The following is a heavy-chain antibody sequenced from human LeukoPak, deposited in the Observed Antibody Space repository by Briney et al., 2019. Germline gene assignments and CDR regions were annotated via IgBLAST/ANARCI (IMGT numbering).Heavy chain of an antibody. J-gene: IGHJ4*02. CDR3: ARDRDGGPDY. Sequence: GGSLRLSCAASGFTFSSYSMNWVRQAPGKGLEWVSPISSSSSFIYYADSVKGRFTISRDNAKNSLYLQMNSLRVEDTAVYYCARDRDGGPDYWGQGTLVTVSS. V-gene: IGHV3-21*01. CDR2: ISSSSSFI. CDR1: GFTFSSYS. D-gene: IGHD4-23*01.